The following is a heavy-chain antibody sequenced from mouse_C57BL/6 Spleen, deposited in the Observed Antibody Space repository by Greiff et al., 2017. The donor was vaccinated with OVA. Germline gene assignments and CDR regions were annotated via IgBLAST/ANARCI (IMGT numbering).Heavy chain of an antibody. CDR2: SRNKANDYTT. CDR1: GFTFSDFY. Sequence: EVMLVESGGGLVQSGRSLRLSCATSGFTFSDFYMEWVRQAPGKGLEWIAASRNKANDYTTEYSASVKGRFIVSRDTSQSILYLQMNALRAEDTAIYYCARSYGSPHYYAMDYWGQGTSVTVSS. V-gene: IGHV7-1*01. J-gene: IGHJ4*01. D-gene: IGHD1-1*01. CDR3: ARSYGSPHYYAMDY.